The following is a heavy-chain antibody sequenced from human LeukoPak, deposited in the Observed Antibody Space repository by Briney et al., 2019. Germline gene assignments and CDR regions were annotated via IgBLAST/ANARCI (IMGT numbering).Heavy chain of an antibody. Sequence: SETLSLTCSVSSFTISSGHYWGWIRQPPGKGLEWIGSIYHSGPTHYNPSLKSRVTISVDTSKNHFSLTLTSVTAADTAVYYCARDVDRFDYWGQGTLVTVSS. V-gene: IGHV4-38-2*02. D-gene: IGHD2-21*01. CDR1: SFTISSGHY. CDR3: ARDVDRFDY. CDR2: IYHSGPT. J-gene: IGHJ4*02.